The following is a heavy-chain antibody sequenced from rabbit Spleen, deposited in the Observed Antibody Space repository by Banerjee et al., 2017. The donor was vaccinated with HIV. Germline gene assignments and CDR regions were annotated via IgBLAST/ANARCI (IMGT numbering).Heavy chain of an antibody. D-gene: IGHD6-1*01. J-gene: IGHJ4*01. V-gene: IGHV1S40*01. CDR2: IYTGSSGNT. CDR1: GFSFSSGYF. CDR3: ARDIDGTYDYAFNL. Sequence: LEESGGDLVKPGASLTLTCKASGFSFSSGYFMCWVRQAPGKGPEWIACIYTGSSGNTYYASWAKGRFTISKTSSTAVALQMTSLTAADTATYFCARDIDGTYDYAFNLWGPGTLVTVS.